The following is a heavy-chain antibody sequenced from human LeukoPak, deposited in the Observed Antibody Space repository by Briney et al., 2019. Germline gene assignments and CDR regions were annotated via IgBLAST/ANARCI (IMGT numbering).Heavy chain of an antibody. CDR1: GYTFTGYY. J-gene: IGHJ6*02. Sequence: SVMVACKASGYTFTGYYMHWLRQAPGQGHEWMGWINPNSGGTNYSQKLQGRVTMTRYTSNSTAYMELSRLRSDDTAVYYCARETAGYGSGSYVYYYGMDVWGQGTTVTV. V-gene: IGHV1-2*02. CDR3: ARETAGYGSGSYVYYYGMDV. CDR2: INPNSGGT. D-gene: IGHD3-10*01.